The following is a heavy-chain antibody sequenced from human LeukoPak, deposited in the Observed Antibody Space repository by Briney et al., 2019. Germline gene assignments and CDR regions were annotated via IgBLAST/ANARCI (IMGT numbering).Heavy chain of an antibody. J-gene: IGHJ4*02. D-gene: IGHD1-26*01. CDR1: GFTFSSSG. CDR3: AKETRGSYSDY. Sequence: GGSLRLSCAAPGFTFSSSGMHWVRQAPGKGLEGGAFIRYDGTRKDYAGSVKGRFTISTDNSKNTVYLRMNSLRAEDTAVYYCAKETRGSYSDYWGQGTLVTVS. V-gene: IGHV3-30*02. CDR2: IRYDGTRK.